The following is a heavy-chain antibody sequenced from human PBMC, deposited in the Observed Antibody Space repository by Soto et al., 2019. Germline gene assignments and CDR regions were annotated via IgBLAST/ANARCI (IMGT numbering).Heavy chain of an antibody. V-gene: IGHV3-7*05. J-gene: IGHJ3*02. Sequence: EVQLVESGGGLVQPGGSLRLSCAASGFTFSSYWMTWVRQAPGKGLEWVANIKQDESKRYYVDSVEGRFTISRDNAKNSLFLQMNSLRAEDTAVYYCARDFSPSYSSRWYDAFDIWGQGTMVTVSS. CDR2: IKQDESKR. CDR1: GFTFSSYW. D-gene: IGHD6-13*01. CDR3: ARDFSPSYSSRWYDAFDI.